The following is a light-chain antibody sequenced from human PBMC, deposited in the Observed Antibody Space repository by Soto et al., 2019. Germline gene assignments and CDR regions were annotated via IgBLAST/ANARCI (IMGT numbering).Light chain of an antibody. CDR2: DAS. J-gene: IGKJ5*01. CDR3: QQRSNWPT. Sequence: EIVLTQSPAPLSLSPGERATLSCRASQSVSSYLAWYQQKPGQAPRLLLYDASNRATGIPARFSGSGSGTDFTLTISSLEPEDFAVYYCQQRSNWPTCGQGTRLEI. CDR1: QSVSSY. V-gene: IGKV3-11*01.